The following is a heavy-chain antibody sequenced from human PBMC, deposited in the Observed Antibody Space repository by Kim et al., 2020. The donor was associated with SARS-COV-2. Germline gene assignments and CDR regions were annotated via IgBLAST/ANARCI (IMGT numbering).Heavy chain of an antibody. CDR3: AKAPAIYTWFDP. CDR1: GFTFSSYA. D-gene: IGHD2-2*01. V-gene: IGHV3-23*01. J-gene: IGHJ5*02. CDR2: ISGSGGST. Sequence: GGSLRLSCAASGFTFSSYALSWVRQAPGKGLEWVSAISGSGGSTYYADSVKGRFTISRDNSQNTLYLQMNSLRVEATAIYYCAKAPAIYTWFDPCGQGPL.